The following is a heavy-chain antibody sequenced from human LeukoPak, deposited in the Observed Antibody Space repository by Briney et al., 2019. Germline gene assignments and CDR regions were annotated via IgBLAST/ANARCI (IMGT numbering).Heavy chain of an antibody. CDR3: VSDRGTYRPIDY. V-gene: IGHV3-21*04. D-gene: IGHD1-26*01. Sequence: GGSLRLSCAASAFSLNAYNMNWVRQAPGKGLEWVSSISYTGTYIYYADSVKGRFTISRDNVQNSLYLQMNSLRAEDTAIYYCVSDRGTYRPIDYWGQGTLVTVSS. CDR1: AFSLNAYN. CDR2: ISYTGTYI. J-gene: IGHJ4*02.